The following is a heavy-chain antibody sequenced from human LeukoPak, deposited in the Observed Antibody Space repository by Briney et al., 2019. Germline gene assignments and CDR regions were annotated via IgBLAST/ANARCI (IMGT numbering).Heavy chain of an antibody. J-gene: IGHJ5*02. CDR2: IYRDGSST. Sequence: PGGSLRLSCAASGITFSTSWMHWVRQAPGKGLVWVSRIYRDGSSTTYADSVKGRFTISRDNAKNTLYLQMNSLRAEDTAVYYCTRDRAYGWFDPWGQGTLVTVSS. D-gene: IGHD3-10*01. CDR3: TRDRAYGWFDP. CDR1: GITFSTSW. V-gene: IGHV3-74*01.